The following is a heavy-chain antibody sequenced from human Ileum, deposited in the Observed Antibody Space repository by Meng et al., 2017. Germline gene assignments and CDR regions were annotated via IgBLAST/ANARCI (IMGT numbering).Heavy chain of an antibody. D-gene: IGHD3-3*01. Sequence: GGSLRLSCTVSGFTFGDYPMSWVRQAPGKGLEWVSYISSSGSTKYYADSVKGRFTISRDNAENSLYLQMNSLRAEDTAVYYCARIRGSSLYDYWGQGTLVTVSS. CDR2: ISSSGSTK. J-gene: IGHJ4*02. CDR3: ARIRGSSLYDY. CDR1: GFTFGDYP. V-gene: IGHV3-48*03.